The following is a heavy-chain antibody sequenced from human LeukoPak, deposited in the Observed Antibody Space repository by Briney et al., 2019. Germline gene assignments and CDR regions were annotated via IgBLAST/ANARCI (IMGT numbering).Heavy chain of an antibody. CDR3: ARAPYSSSWYIDY. V-gene: IGHV3-53*05. CDR2: IYSGGST. CDR1: GFTVSSNY. J-gene: IGHJ4*02. Sequence: GGSLRLSCAASGFTVSSNYMSWVRQAPGKGLEWVSVIYSGGSTYYADSVKGRFTISRDNSKNTLYLQMNSLRPEDTAVYYCARAPYSSSWYIDYWGQGTLVTVSS. D-gene: IGHD6-13*01.